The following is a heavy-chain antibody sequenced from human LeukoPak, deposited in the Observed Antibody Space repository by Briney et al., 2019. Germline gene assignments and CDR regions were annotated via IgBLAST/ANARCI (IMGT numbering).Heavy chain of an antibody. V-gene: IGHV1-24*01. CDR2: FDPEDGET. J-gene: IGHJ6*02. Sequence: VASVKVSCKVSGYTLTELSMHWVRQAPGKGLKWMGGFDPEDGETIYAQKFQGRVTMTEDTSTDTAYMELSSLRSEDTAVYYCANFVVVPAAAKNYYYYYGMDVWGQGTTVTVSS. CDR1: GYTLTELS. D-gene: IGHD2-2*01. CDR3: ANFVVVPAAAKNYYYYYGMDV.